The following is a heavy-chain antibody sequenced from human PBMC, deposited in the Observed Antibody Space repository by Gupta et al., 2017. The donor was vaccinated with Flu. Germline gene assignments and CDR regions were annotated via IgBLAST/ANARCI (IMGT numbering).Heavy chain of an antibody. Sequence: EVQLVESGGGLVQPGGSLSLSCAASGCTFISYWMMWVRQAPGKGLEWVANIKQDGSEKYYVDSVKGRFTISRDNAKNSLYLQMNSLRAEDTAVYYCARARIVVVPAAMEVWFDPWGQGTLVTVSS. CDR1: GCTFISYW. D-gene: IGHD2-2*01. CDR2: IKQDGSEK. J-gene: IGHJ5*02. V-gene: IGHV3-7*01. CDR3: ARARIVVVPAAMEVWFDP.